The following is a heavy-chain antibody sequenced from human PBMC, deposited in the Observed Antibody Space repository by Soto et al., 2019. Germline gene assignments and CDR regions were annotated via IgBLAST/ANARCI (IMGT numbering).Heavy chain of an antibody. J-gene: IGHJ4*02. V-gene: IGHV3-48*01. Sequence: EVQLVESGGGLVQPGGSLRLSCAASGLTFSRNSMNWVRQAPGKGLEWVSYISSSSTTIYYVDSVKGRFTISRDNAKNSLYLQMNSLRAEDTAVYYCAKYMSGYDSPLDYWGQGTLVTVSS. CDR3: AKYMSGYDSPLDY. CDR2: ISSSSTTI. D-gene: IGHD5-12*01. CDR1: GLTFSRNS.